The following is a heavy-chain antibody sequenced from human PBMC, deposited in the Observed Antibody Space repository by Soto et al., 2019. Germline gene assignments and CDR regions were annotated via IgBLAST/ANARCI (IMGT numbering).Heavy chain of an antibody. Sequence: QVQLVQSGAEVKKPGASVKVSCKASGYTFTSYAMHWVRQAPGQRLEWMGWINDGNGNTKYSQKFQGRVTITRDTAASTRYMELSSLRSEGTAVYYCARALGYCSGGSCDYRGQGPLVTVSS. D-gene: IGHD2-15*01. J-gene: IGHJ4*02. CDR2: INDGNGNT. CDR3: ARALGYCSGGSCDY. V-gene: IGHV1-3*01. CDR1: GYTFTSYA.